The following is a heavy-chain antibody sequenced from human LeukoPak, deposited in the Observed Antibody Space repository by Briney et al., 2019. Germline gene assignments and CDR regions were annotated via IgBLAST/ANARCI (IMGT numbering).Heavy chain of an antibody. Sequence: ASVKVSCKASGYTFTNYGITWVRQAPGQGLEWMGWISTYSGNTNYARNLQGRVTMTTDTSTTTAYMELRSLRSDDTAVYYCARGGVTSWLDSWGQGTLVTVSS. CDR3: ARGGVTSWLDS. V-gene: IGHV1-18*01. J-gene: IGHJ5*01. CDR2: ISTYSGNT. CDR1: GYTFTNYG. D-gene: IGHD4-11*01.